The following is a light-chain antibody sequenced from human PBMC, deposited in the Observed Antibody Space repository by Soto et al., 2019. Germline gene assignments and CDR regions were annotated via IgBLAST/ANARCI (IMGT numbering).Light chain of an antibody. Sequence: QPVLTQPPSASGSPGQSVTISCTGTSSDVGGYNYVSWYQQHPGKAPKLMIYEVYKRPSGVPDRFSGSKSGNTASLTVSGLQAEDEADYYCSSYAGNNNLVIFGGGTKLTVL. CDR1: SSDVGGYNY. V-gene: IGLV2-8*01. CDR2: EVY. J-gene: IGLJ2*01. CDR3: SSYAGNNNLVI.